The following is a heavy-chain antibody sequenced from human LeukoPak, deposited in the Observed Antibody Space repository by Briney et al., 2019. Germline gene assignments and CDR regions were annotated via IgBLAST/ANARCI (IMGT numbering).Heavy chain of an antibody. J-gene: IGHJ4*02. CDR3: ARGPRGYSYGELN. D-gene: IGHD5-18*01. CDR2: INHSGST. V-gene: IGHV4-34*01. Sequence: SETLSLTCAVYGGSFSGYYWSWIRQPPGKGLEWIGEINHSGSTNYNPSLKSRVTISVDTSKNQFSLKLSSVTAADTAVYYCARGPRGYSYGELNWGQGTLVTVSS. CDR1: GGSFSGYY.